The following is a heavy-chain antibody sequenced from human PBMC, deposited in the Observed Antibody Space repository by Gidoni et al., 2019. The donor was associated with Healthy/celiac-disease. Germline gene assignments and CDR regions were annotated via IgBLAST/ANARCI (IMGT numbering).Heavy chain of an antibody. CDR3: ARGFGSNYDSSGGSY. CDR2: ISSSSSYI. CDR1: GFTFSSYS. Sequence: EVQLVESGGGLVKHGGSLRLSCAASGFTFSSYSMNWVRQAPGKGLEWVSSISSSSSYIYYADSVKGRFTISRYNAKNSLYLQMNSLRAEDTAVYYCARGFGSNYDSSGGSYWGQGTLVTVSS. J-gene: IGHJ4*02. V-gene: IGHV3-21*01. D-gene: IGHD3-22*01.